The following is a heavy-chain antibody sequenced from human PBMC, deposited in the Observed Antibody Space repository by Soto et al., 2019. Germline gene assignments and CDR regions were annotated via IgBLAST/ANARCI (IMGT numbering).Heavy chain of an antibody. CDR2: IWYDGSNK. J-gene: IGHJ6*02. CDR1: GFTFSSYG. V-gene: IGHV3-33*01. D-gene: IGHD6-6*01. Sequence: GGSLRLSCAASGFTFSSYGMHWVRQAPGKGLEWVAVIWYDGSNKYYADSVKGRFTISRDNSKNTLYLQMNSLRAEDTAVYYCARVGIAARSLYYYGMDVWGQGTTVTVSS. CDR3: ARVGIAARSLYYYGMDV.